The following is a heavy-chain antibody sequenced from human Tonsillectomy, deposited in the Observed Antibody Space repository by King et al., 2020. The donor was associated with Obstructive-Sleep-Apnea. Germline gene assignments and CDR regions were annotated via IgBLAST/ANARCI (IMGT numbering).Heavy chain of an antibody. CDR1: GYTLSGYY. CDR2: INPNSGGT. Sequence: QLVQSGAEVKKSGASVKVSCKASGYTLSGYYMHWVRQAPGQGFEWMGWINPNSGGTNYAQRFQGRVTMTRDTSISTTYMALSNLRSDDAAVYYCARGPPLNTGWSKLDLYFFDYWGQGTLVTVSS. V-gene: IGHV1-2*02. J-gene: IGHJ4*02. CDR3: ARGPPLNTGWSKLDLYFFDY. D-gene: IGHD6-19*01.